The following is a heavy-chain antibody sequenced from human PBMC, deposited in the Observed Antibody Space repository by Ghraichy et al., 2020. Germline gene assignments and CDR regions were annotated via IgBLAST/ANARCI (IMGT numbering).Heavy chain of an antibody. Sequence: SETLSLTCAVYGGSFSGYYWSWIRQPPGKGLEWIGEINHSGSTNYNPSLKSRVTISVDTSKNQFSLKLSSVTAADTAVYYCARGGWYHLLCLDYWGQGTLVTVSS. J-gene: IGHJ4*02. D-gene: IGHD2-2*01. CDR1: GGSFSGYY. CDR3: ARGGWYHLLCLDY. V-gene: IGHV4-34*01. CDR2: INHSGST.